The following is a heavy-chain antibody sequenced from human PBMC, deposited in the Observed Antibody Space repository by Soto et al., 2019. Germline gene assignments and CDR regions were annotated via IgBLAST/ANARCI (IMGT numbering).Heavy chain of an antibody. Sequence: QVLLVQSGAEVKKPGSSVRVSCKSSGDNFFSYAVSWVRQAPGQGLEWMGAIIPLFGSTNYAQKFQGRITLTADESWDTAFLELSSLRSDDTAIYYCARDHLYCGGDCFPSYYFDYWGRGTLVTVSS. CDR3: ARDHLYCGGDCFPSYYFDY. J-gene: IGHJ4*02. CDR1: GDNFFSYA. V-gene: IGHV1-69*01. CDR2: IIPLFGST. D-gene: IGHD2-21*02.